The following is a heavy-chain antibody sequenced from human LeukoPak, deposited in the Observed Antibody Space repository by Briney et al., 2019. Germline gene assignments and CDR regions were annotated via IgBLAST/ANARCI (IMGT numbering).Heavy chain of an antibody. V-gene: IGHV4-59*01. D-gene: IGHD2-2*01. CDR1: GDSISSYY. CDR2: IYYSGST. Sequence: SETLSLTCTVSGDSISSYYWSWIRQPPGKGLEWIGYIYYSGSTNYNPSLKSRVTISLDTSKNQFPLNLRSVTAADTAVYYCAKGGYCSSTSCYVGWFDPWGQGTLVTVSS. J-gene: IGHJ5*02. CDR3: AKGGYCSSTSCYVGWFDP.